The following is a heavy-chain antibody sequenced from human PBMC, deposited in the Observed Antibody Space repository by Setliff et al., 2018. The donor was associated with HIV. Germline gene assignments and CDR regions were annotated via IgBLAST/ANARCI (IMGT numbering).Heavy chain of an antibody. CDR1: GFIFDRYG. V-gene: IGHV3-30*02. J-gene: IGHJ4*02. D-gene: IGHD6-13*01. Sequence: GGSLRFSCAASGFIFDRYGMHWVRQAPGKGLEWVALIWYDGSHETYADSVRGRFSISRDNSKNTLYLQMDSLRPEDTGFYYCAKDPFTSSWYGFDYWGQGALVTVSS. CDR3: AKDPFTSSWYGFDY. CDR2: IWYDGSHE.